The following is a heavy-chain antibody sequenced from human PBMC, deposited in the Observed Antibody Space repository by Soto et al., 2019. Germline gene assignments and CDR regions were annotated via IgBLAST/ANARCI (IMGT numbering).Heavy chain of an antibody. CDR3: ARDFYPMDYYFEH. D-gene: IGHD3-10*01. CDR1: GYRFTNHG. J-gene: IGHJ4*02. CDR2: ISGNDGKT. V-gene: IGHV1-18*01. Sequence: ASVKVSCKASGYRFTNHGISWVRQAPGQGLEWMGWISGNDGKTKYARKFQGRVTMTTDTSTSTAYMEVRSLRSDDTAVYYCARDFYPMDYYFEHWGQGTLVNVSS.